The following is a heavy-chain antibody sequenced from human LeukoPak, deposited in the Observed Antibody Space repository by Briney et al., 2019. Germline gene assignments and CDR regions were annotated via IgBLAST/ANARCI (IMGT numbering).Heavy chain of an antibody. CDR3: ARMGFGYYDSSGYYPIHDAFDI. J-gene: IGHJ3*02. D-gene: IGHD3-22*01. CDR2: ISAYNGNT. Sequence: ASVKVSCKASGYTFTSYGISWVRQAPGQGLEWMGWISAYNGNTNYAQKLQGRVTMTTDTSTSTAYMELRSLRSDDTAVYYCARMGFGYYDSSGYYPIHDAFDIWGQGTMVTVSS. V-gene: IGHV1-18*01. CDR1: GYTFTSYG.